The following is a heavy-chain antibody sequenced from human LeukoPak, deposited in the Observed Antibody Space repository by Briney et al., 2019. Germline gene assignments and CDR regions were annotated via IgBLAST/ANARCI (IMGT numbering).Heavy chain of an antibody. J-gene: IGHJ4*02. D-gene: IGHD4-17*01. Sequence: SQTLSLTCAISGDRLSSNSAPWNWIRQSPSRGLEWLGRTYYRCRWYNDYAVSVKSRITINPDTSKNQFSLQLNSVTPEDTAMYYCARSRGDLDYWGQGTLVTVSS. V-gene: IGHV6-1*01. CDR1: GDRLSSNSAP. CDR3: ARSRGDLDY. CDR2: TYYRCRWYN.